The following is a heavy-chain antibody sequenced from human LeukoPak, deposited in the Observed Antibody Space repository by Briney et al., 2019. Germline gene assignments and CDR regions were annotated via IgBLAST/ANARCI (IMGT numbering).Heavy chain of an antibody. Sequence: SETLSLTCTVSGGSISGYYWSWIRQPPGKGLEWLGYVHYRGNTDYNPSLKSRVTISVDTSKNQFSLKLSSVTAADTAVYYCARAPDRGVYASDYWGQGTLVTVSS. CDR3: ARAPDRGVYASDY. V-gene: IGHV4-59*08. D-gene: IGHD2-8*01. J-gene: IGHJ4*02. CDR2: VHYRGNT. CDR1: GGSISGYY.